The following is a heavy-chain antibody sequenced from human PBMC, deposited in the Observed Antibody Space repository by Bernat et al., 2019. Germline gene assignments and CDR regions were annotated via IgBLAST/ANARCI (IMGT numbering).Heavy chain of an antibody. CDR1: GFTFSSYS. J-gene: IGHJ6*02. V-gene: IGHV3-48*01. CDR3: ARGGYYYDSSGSAYYYYYGMDV. CDR2: ISSSSSTI. Sequence: EVQLVESGGGLVQPGGSLRLSCAASGFTFSSYSMNWVRQAPGKGLEWVSYISSSSSTIYYADSVQGRFTISRDNAKNSLYLQMNSLRAEDTAVYYCARGGYYYDSSGSAYYYYYGMDVWGQGTTVTVSS. D-gene: IGHD3-22*01.